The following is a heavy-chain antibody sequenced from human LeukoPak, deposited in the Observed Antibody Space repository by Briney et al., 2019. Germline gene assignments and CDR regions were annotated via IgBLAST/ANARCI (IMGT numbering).Heavy chain of an antibody. CDR1: GFTFSSYG. CDR3: ARGEIGYCSSTSCYGIDY. CDR2: ISYDGSNK. D-gene: IGHD2-2*01. J-gene: IGHJ4*02. V-gene: IGHV3-30*03. Sequence: GGSLRLSCAASGFTFSSYGMHWVRQAPGKGLEWVAVISYDGSNKYYADSVKGRFTISRDNSKNTLYLQMNSLRAEDTAVYYCARGEIGYCSSTSCYGIDYWGQGTLVTVSS.